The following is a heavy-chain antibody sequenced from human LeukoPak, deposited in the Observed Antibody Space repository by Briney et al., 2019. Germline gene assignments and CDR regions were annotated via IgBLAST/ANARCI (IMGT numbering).Heavy chain of an antibody. CDR3: ARAYYDSSDANPNYYYYGMDV. J-gene: IGHJ6*02. D-gene: IGHD3-22*01. Sequence: SETLSLTCTVSGGSISSYYWSWIRQHPGKGLEWIGYIYYSGSTYYNPSLKSRVTISVDTSKNQFSLKLSSVTAADTAVYYCARAYYDSSDANPNYYYYGMDVWGQGTTVTVS. CDR2: IYYSGST. V-gene: IGHV4-59*06. CDR1: GGSISSYY.